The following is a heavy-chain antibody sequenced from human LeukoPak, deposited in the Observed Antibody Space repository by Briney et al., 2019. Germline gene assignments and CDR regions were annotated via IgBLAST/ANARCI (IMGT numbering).Heavy chain of an antibody. CDR1: GGSFSGYY. V-gene: IGHV4-34*01. D-gene: IGHD6-6*01. CDR3: AIESSSSDYYYGVDV. CDR2: INHSGST. Sequence: SETLSLTCAVYGGSFSGYYWSWLREPPGKGLEWFGEINHSGSTNYNPSLKSRVTISVDTSKNQFSLKLSSVTAADTAVYYCAIESSSSDYYYGVDVWGQGTTVTVSS. J-gene: IGHJ6*02.